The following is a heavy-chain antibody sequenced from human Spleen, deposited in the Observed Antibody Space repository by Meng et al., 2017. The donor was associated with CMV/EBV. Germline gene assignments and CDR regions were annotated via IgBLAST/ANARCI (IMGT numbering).Heavy chain of an antibody. CDR1: GYTFTDYY. CDR3: ARVLTGTGPLDAFHF. J-gene: IGHJ3*01. CDR2: INPNSGGT. V-gene: IGHV1-2*07. Sequence: ASVKVSCKASGYTFTDYYMHWVRQAPGQGLEWMGWINPNSGGTNYAHKFQGRVTMTRDTSISTAYMELSRLRSDDTAVYYCARVLTGTGPLDAFHFWGQGTLVTVS. D-gene: IGHD1/OR15-1a*01.